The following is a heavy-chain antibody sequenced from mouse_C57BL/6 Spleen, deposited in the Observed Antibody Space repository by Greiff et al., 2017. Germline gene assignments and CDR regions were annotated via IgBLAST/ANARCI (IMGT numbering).Heavy chain of an antibody. CDR2: ISSGGDYI. CDR1: GFTFSSYA. CDR3: TRAPLLLPYAMDY. Sequence: EVKLVGSGEGLVKPGGSLKLSCAASGFTFSSYAMSWVRQTPEKRLEWVAYISSGGDYIYYADTVKGRFTISRDNARNTLYLQMSSLKSEDTAMYYCTRAPLLLPYAMDYWGQGTSVTVSS. D-gene: IGHD1-1*01. V-gene: IGHV5-9-1*02. J-gene: IGHJ4*01.